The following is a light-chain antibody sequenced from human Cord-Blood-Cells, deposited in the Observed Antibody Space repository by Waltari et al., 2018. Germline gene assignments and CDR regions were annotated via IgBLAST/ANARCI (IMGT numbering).Light chain of an antibody. Sequence: SSELTQDPAVSVALGRTVRITCQGDSLRSYYASWYQQKPGQAPVLVIYGKNNRPSGIPDRFSGASSGNTASLTITGAQPEDEADYYCNSRDSSGNHVVFGGGTKLTVL. V-gene: IGLV3-19*01. J-gene: IGLJ2*01. CDR3: NSRDSSGNHVV. CDR1: SLRSYY. CDR2: GKN.